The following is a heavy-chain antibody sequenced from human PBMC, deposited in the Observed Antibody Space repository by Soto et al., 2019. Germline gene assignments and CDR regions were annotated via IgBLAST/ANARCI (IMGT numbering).Heavy chain of an antibody. Sequence: GESLKISCKGSGYSFTSYWIGWVRQMPGKGLEWMGIIYPGDSDTRYSPSFQGQVTISADKSISTAYLQWSSLKASDTAMYYCARPVYYDSSGSDAFDIWGQGTMVTVSS. CDR2: IYPGDSDT. J-gene: IGHJ3*02. D-gene: IGHD3-22*01. CDR1: GYSFTSYW. CDR3: ARPVYYDSSGSDAFDI. V-gene: IGHV5-51*01.